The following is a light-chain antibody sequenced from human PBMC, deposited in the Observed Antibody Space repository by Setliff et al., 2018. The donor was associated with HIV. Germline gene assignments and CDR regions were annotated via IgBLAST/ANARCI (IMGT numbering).Light chain of an antibody. CDR3: QQYSTWLGT. CDR1: QSVSSR. Sequence: EIVMTQSPVTLSLSPGETATLSCTASQSVSSRLAWYQQKPGQAPRLLIYDAGTRATGIPARISGGGSGTEFSLTITSLQSEDFAVYYCQQYSTWLGTFGQGTKV. V-gene: IGKV3-15*01. J-gene: IGKJ1*01. CDR2: DAG.